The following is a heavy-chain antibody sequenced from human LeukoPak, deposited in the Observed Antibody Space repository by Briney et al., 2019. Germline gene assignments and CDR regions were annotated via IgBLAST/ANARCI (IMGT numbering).Heavy chain of an antibody. CDR3: ARTRGSYSDY. CDR1: GYSFTSYW. Sequence: GESLKISCQVSGYSFTSYWIAWVRQMPGKGLEWMGIIYPGDSNTRYSPSFQGQVTISVDTSINTAYLQWSSLKASDTAMYYCARTRGSYSDYWGQGTLVTVSS. D-gene: IGHD1-26*01. V-gene: IGHV5-51*01. J-gene: IGHJ4*02. CDR2: IYPGDSNT.